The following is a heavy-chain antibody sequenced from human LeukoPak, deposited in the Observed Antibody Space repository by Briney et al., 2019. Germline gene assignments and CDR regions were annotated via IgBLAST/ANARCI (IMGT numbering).Heavy chain of an antibody. CDR2: INHSGST. V-gene: IGHV4-34*01. Sequence: SETLSLTCAVYGGSFSGYYWSWIRQPPGKGLEWIGEINHSGSTNYNPSLKGRVTISVDTSKNQFPLKLSFVTAADTAVYYCARGNTDIVVVPAAIIIHYFDYWGQGTLVTVSS. D-gene: IGHD2-2*01. J-gene: IGHJ4*02. CDR3: ARGNTDIVVVPAAIIIHYFDY. CDR1: GGSFSGYY.